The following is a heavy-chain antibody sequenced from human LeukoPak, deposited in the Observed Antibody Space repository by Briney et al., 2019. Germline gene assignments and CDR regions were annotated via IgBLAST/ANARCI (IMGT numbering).Heavy chain of an antibody. Sequence: PGGSLRLSCAPSGFTVSSNYMSWVRQAPGKGREWVSVIYSGGSTYYADSVKGRFTTSRDNSKNTLYLQMNSLRAEDTAVYYCARMGWLQLGYFDYWGQGTLVTVSS. CDR2: IYSGGST. CDR3: ARMGWLQLGYFDY. D-gene: IGHD5-12*01. J-gene: IGHJ4*02. V-gene: IGHV3-66*01. CDR1: GFTVSSNY.